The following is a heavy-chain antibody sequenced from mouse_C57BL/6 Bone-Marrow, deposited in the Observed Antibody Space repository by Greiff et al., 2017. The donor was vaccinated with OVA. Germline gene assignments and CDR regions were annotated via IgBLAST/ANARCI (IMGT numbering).Heavy chain of an antibody. CDR1: GFPITSGYY. CDR2: ITHSGET. D-gene: IGHD2-4*01. V-gene: IGHV12-3*01. CDR3: AGDRYDYDEGYYFDY. Sequence: VQLQQSGPGLVKPSQSLFLTCSITGFPITSGYYWIWIRQSPGKPLEWMGYITHSGETFYNPSLQSPISITRETSKNQFFLQLNSVTTEDTAMYYCAGDRYDYDEGYYFDYWGQGTTLTVSS. J-gene: IGHJ2*01.